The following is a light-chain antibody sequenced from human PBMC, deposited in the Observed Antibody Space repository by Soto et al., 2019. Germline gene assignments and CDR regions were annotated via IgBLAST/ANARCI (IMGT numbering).Light chain of an antibody. V-gene: IGKV3-11*01. CDR3: QHRSNWPLT. CDR1: QSVSIY. Sequence: EIVLTQSPATLSLSPGERATLSCRASQSVSIYLAWYQQKPGQAHRLLIYDASNRATGVPARFSGSGSGTDFTLTISSLEPEDFAFYYCQHRSNWPLTFGGGTKVEIK. CDR2: DAS. J-gene: IGKJ4*01.